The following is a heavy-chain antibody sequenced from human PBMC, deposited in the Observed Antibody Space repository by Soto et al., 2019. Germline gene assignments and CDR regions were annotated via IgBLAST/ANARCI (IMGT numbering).Heavy chain of an antibody. CDR3: ARGIFGSGTANDY. CDR2: INGDGSGT. Sequence: EVQLVESGGGLVQPGGSERLSCAGSGFTFSGSWMHWVRQAPGKGLVWVSRINGDGSGTSYADFVKGRFTISRDDAKNTLCLQMNGLRAEDTAVYYCARGIFGSGTANDYWGQGTLVTVSS. J-gene: IGHJ4*02. V-gene: IGHV3-74*01. CDR1: GFTFSGSW. D-gene: IGHD3-10*01.